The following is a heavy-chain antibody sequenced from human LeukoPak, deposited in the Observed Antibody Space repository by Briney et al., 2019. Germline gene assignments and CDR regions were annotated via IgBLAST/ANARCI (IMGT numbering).Heavy chain of an antibody. D-gene: IGHD4-11*01. Sequence: GASVKVSCKASGYTFTSYDINWVRQATGQGIEWMGWMNPNSGNTGYAQKFQGRVTMTRNTSISTAYMELSSLRSEDTAVYYCARDINDYSNTGGWFDPWGQGTLVTVSS. J-gene: IGHJ5*02. CDR3: ARDINDYSNTGGWFDP. V-gene: IGHV1-8*01. CDR1: GYTFTSYD. CDR2: MNPNSGNT.